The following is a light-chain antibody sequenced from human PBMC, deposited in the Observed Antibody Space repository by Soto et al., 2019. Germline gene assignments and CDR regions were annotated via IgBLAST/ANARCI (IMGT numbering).Light chain of an antibody. CDR1: ESVGRN. J-gene: IGKJ2*01. V-gene: IGKV3-15*01. Sequence: EIVMTQSPATLSMSPGERDTLFCRASESVGRNLAWYQQKPGQAPRLLIYGASTRATGVPARFIGGGSGTAFTLIVNRLQSEDLAVYYCQQYNDWPNTFGQGTKLEIK. CDR2: GAS. CDR3: QQYNDWPNT.